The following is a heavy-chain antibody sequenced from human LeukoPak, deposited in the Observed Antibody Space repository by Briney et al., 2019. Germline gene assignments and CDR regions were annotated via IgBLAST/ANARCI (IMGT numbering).Heavy chain of an antibody. J-gene: IGHJ4*02. V-gene: IGHV1-8*01. D-gene: IGHD3-3*01. Sequence: GVSVKVSCKASGYTFTSYDINWVRQATGQGLEWMGWMNPNSGNTGYAQKFQGRVTMTRDTSISTAYMELSSLRSEDTAVYYCARVTPDFWSGYRNYWGQGTLVTVSS. CDR3: ARVTPDFWSGYRNY. CDR1: GYTFTSYD. CDR2: MNPNSGNT.